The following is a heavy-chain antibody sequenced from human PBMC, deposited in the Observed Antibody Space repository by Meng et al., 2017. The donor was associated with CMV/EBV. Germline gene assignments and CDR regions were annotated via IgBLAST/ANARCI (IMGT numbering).Heavy chain of an antibody. Sequence: SESLKISCAVYGGSFSGYYWSWIRQPPGKGLEWIGEINHSGSTNYNPSLKSRVTISVDTSKNQFSLKLSSVTAADTAVYYCATRDGLFPGWGRYYYYGMDVWGQGTTVTVSS. CDR1: GGSFSGYY. J-gene: IGHJ6*02. V-gene: IGHV4-34*01. CDR2: INHSGST. D-gene: IGHD2-21*01. CDR3: ATRDGLFPGWGRYYYYGMDV.